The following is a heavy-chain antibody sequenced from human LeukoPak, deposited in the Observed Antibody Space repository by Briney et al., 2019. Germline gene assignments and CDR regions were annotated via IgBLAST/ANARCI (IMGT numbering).Heavy chain of an antibody. D-gene: IGHD4-17*01. CDR1: GYTFTSYD. CDR2: MNPNSGNT. V-gene: IGHV1-8*01. CDR3: ARGGPTVTSFEDWFDP. J-gene: IGHJ5*02. Sequence: GASVKVSCKASGYTFTSYDINWVRQATGQGLEWMGWMNPNSGNTGYAQKFQGRVTMTRNTSISTAYVELSSLRSEDTAVYYCARGGPTVTSFEDWFDPWGQGTLVTVSS.